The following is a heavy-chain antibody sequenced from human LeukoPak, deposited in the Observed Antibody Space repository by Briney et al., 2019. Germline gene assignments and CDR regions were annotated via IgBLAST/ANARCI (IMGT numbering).Heavy chain of an antibody. CDR1: GFTFSDYY. D-gene: IGHD3-22*01. V-gene: IGHV3-11*04. CDR2: INDVSSHI. Sequence: GGSLRLSCAASGFTFSDYYMSWIRQAPGKGLEWVSSINDVSSHIYYADSVKGRFTISRNNANNSVSLQMNNLRAEDTAVYYCARDSTYYLRYGYFDSWGQGILVTVSS. CDR3: ARDSTYYLRYGYFDS. J-gene: IGHJ4*02.